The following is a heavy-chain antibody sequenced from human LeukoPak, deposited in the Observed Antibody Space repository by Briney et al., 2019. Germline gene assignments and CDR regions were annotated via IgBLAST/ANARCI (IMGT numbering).Heavy chain of an antibody. CDR3: AKAKTTETYYYYGMDV. Sequence: PGGSLRLSCAASGFTFSSYAMSWVRQAPGKGLEWVSASSGSGGSTYYADSVKGRFTISRDNSKNTLYLQMNSLRAGDTAVYYCAKAKTTETYYYYGMDVWGQGTTVTVSS. D-gene: IGHD4-17*01. CDR1: GFTFSSYA. V-gene: IGHV3-23*01. J-gene: IGHJ6*02. CDR2: SSGSGGST.